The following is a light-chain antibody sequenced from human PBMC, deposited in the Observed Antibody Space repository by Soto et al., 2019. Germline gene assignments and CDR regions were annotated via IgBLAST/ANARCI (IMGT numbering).Light chain of an antibody. CDR2: GAS. J-gene: IGKJ1*01. CDR3: QQYNNWWT. Sequence: EIVMTQSPATLSVSPGGRATLSCRASQSVSSNLAWYQQKPGQAPRLLIYGASTRATAFPARFSGSGSGTEFTLTISSLQSEDFAVYYCQQYNNWWTFGQGTKVEIK. V-gene: IGKV3-15*01. CDR1: QSVSSN.